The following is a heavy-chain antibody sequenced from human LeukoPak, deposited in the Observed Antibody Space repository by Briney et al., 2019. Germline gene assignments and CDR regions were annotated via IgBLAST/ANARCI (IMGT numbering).Heavy chain of an antibody. Sequence: PGGSLRLSCAASGLTFSGYAMSWVRQAPGKGLEWVSAISGSGGSTYYADSVKGRFTISRDNSKNTLYLQMNSLRAEDTAVYYCAKDGSYSGSYYRAPYFDYWGQGTLVTVSS. CDR3: AKDGSYSGSYYRAPYFDY. CDR2: ISGSGGST. J-gene: IGHJ4*02. CDR1: GLTFSGYA. V-gene: IGHV3-23*01. D-gene: IGHD1-26*01.